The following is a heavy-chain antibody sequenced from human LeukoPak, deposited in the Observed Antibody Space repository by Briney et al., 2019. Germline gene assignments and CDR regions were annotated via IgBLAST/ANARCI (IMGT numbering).Heavy chain of an antibody. D-gene: IGHD6-6*01. V-gene: IGHV3-23*01. CDR2: ISGSGGST. Sequence: GGSLRLSCAASGFTFSSYAMSWVRQAPGKGLEWVSAISGSGGSTYYADSVKGRFTISRDNSENTLYLQMNSLRAEDTAVYYCAKDRSVFRQLLAPDHDYWGQGTLVTVSS. J-gene: IGHJ4*02. CDR3: AKDRSVFRQLLAPDHDY. CDR1: GFTFSSYA.